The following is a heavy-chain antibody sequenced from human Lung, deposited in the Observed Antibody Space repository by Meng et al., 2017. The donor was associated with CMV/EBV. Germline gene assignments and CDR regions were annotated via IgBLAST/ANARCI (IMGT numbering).Heavy chain of an antibody. CDR3: GKDISFSILGFFDY. D-gene: IGHD2/OR15-2a*01. CDR2: ISWNSGSI. J-gene: IGHJ4*02. Sequence: GGPLRLXXAAPGFIFEGYALPGVRQAPGKGLEWVSGISWNSGSIGYADSVKGRFTVSRDNAKNSLYLQMNSLRAEDTALYYCGKDISFSILGFFDYWGQGXLVTVSS. V-gene: IGHV3-9*01. CDR1: GFIFEGYA.